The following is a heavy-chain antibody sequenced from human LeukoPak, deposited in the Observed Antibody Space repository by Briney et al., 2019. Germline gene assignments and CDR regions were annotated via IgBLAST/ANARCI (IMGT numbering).Heavy chain of an antibody. CDR1: GGSISSSSYY. Sequence: SETLTLTCTVSGGSISSSSYYWGWIRQPPGKGLEWIGSIYYSGSTYHNPSLKSRVTISVDTSKNQFSLKLSSVTAADTAVYYCARDDYSSSWYGPLGYWGRGTLVTVSS. CDR2: IYYSGST. CDR3: ARDDYSSSWYGPLGY. D-gene: IGHD6-13*01. J-gene: IGHJ4*02. V-gene: IGHV4-39*07.